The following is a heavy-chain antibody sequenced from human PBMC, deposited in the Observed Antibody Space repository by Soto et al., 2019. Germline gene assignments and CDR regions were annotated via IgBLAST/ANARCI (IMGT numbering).Heavy chain of an antibody. V-gene: IGHV3-23*01. CDR3: AKCSVAGTGGYYYYYYGMDV. CDR1: GFTFSSYA. J-gene: IGHJ6*02. CDR2: ISGSGGST. D-gene: IGHD6-19*01. Sequence: GGSLRLSCAASGFTFSSYAMSWVRQAPGKGLEWVSAISGSGGSTYYADSVKGRFTISRDNSKNTLYLQMNSLRAEDTAVYYCAKCSVAGTGGYYYYYYGMDVWGQGTTVTVSS.